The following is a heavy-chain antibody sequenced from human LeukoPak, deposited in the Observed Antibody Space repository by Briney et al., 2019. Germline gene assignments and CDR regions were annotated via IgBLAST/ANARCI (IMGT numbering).Heavy chain of an antibody. CDR1: GYTFTSYD. CDR3: VRVARRTTNYAY. D-gene: IGHD1-14*01. V-gene: IGHV1-8*01. CDR2: MNPDNSDT. J-gene: IGHJ4*02. Sequence: AASVTVSCTASGYTFTSYDINWVRQATGQGLEWIGWMNPDNSDTGFAQKFQGRVAMTRNTSIGTAYMELSSLRSEDTAIYYCVRVARRTTNYAYWGQGTLVIVSS.